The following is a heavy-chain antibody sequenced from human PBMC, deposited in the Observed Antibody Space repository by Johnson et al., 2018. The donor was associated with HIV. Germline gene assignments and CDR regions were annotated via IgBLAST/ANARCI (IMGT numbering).Heavy chain of an antibody. D-gene: IGHD1-1*01. CDR2: ISYDGSNK. Sequence: QVLLVESGGGVVQPGRSLRLSCAASGFTFSSYAMHWVRQAPGKGLEWVAVISYDGSNKYYADSVKGRFTISRDNSKNTLYLHMNSLRAEDTAVYYCARDFVGGVPQGAFDIWGQGTMVTVSS. V-gene: IGHV3-30-3*01. J-gene: IGHJ3*02. CDR3: ARDFVGGVPQGAFDI. CDR1: GFTFSSYA.